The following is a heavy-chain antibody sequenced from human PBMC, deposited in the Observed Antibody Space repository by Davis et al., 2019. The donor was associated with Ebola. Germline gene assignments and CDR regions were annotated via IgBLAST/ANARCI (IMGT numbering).Heavy chain of an antibody. CDR2: IHQHGGEK. CDR3: ARSWEGFT. Sequence: GESLKISCAASGFILSSFSMTWIRQAPGKGLEWVASIHQHGGEKYYVDSVKGRFTISRDIAGNSLYLQMNSLRAEDTAVYYCARSWEGFTWGQGTLVTVSS. J-gene: IGHJ5*02. V-gene: IGHV3-7*01. D-gene: IGHD1-26*01. CDR1: GFILSSFS.